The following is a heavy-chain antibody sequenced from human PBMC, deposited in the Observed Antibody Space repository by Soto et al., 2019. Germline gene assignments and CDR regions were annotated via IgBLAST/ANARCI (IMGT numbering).Heavy chain of an antibody. CDR3: ASSQECGGGRYSEYYYYYGMDV. D-gene: IGHD2-21*02. J-gene: IGHJ6*02. CDR1: GGTFSSYA. CDR2: IIPIFGTA. Sequence: QVQLVQSGAEVKKPGSSVKVSCKASGGTFSSYAISWVRQAPGQGLEWMGGIIPIFGTANYAQKFQGKVTITADDSTSTAYMELSSLSSEDTAVYYCASSQECGGGRYSEYYYYYGMDVWGQGTTVTFSS. V-gene: IGHV1-69*12.